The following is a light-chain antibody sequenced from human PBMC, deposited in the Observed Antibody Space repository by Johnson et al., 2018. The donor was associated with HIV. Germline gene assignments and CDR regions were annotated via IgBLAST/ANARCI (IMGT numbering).Light chain of an antibody. J-gene: IGLJ1*01. V-gene: IGLV1-51*01. CDR1: SSNIGNNY. Sequence: QAVLTQPPSVSAAPGQTVTISCSGSSSNIGNNYVSWYQQLPGTATKLLIYDNNKRPSGIPDRFSGSKSGTSATLGITGLQTGDEADYYCGTWDTSLSAGVCGPGTKVSVL. CDR2: DNN. CDR3: GTWDTSLSAGV.